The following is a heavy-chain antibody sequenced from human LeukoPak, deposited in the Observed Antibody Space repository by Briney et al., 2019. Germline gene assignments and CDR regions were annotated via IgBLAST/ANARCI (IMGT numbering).Heavy chain of an antibody. Sequence: GGSLRLSCAASGFTFSSYGMHWVRQAPGKGLEWVAVISYDGSNKYYADSVKGRFTISRDNSKNMLYLQMNSLRAEDTAVYYCAKCRGIAAAHWYGMDVWGQGTTVTVSS. V-gene: IGHV3-30*18. CDR2: ISYDGSNK. D-gene: IGHD6-13*01. CDR1: GFTFSSYG. CDR3: AKCRGIAAAHWYGMDV. J-gene: IGHJ6*02.